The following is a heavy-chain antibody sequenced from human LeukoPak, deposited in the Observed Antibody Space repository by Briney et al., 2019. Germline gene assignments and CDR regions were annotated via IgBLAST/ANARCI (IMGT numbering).Heavy chain of an antibody. CDR1: GVTLSNYA. V-gene: IGHV3-23*01. D-gene: IGHD1-26*01. Sequence: GGSLRLSCVASGVTLSNYAMSWARQAPGKGLEWVSGISSSGSGGNTYYADSVKGRFTISRDSSRNILFLHTNTLRAEDTAIYYCAKDRTVGASYWYFDLWGRGTLVTVSS. CDR3: AKDRTVGASYWYFDL. J-gene: IGHJ2*01. CDR2: ISSSGSGGNT.